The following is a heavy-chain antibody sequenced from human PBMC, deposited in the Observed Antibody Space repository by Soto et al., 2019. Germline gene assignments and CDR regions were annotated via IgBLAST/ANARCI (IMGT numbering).Heavy chain of an antibody. CDR1: GGSISRYY. D-gene: IGHD6-6*01. CDR3: ARDAYSSSPPYYYYGMDV. J-gene: IGHJ6*02. V-gene: IGHV4-4*07. CDR2: IYTSGST. Sequence: SETLSLTCTVSGGSISRYYWSWIRQPAGKGLEWIGRIYTSGSTNYNPSLKSRVSMSIDTSKNQFSLKLNSVTAADTAIYYCARDAYSSSPPYYYYGMDVWGQGTTVTVSS.